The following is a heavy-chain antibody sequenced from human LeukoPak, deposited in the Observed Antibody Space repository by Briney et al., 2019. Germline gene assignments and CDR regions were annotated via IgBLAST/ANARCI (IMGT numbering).Heavy chain of an antibody. Sequence: AASVTVSCTASGYTFTSYYMHWVRQAPGQGLEWMGIINPSGGSTSYAQKFQGRVTMTRDTSTSTVYMELSSLRSDDTAVYYCARSGPSWGTIFGVVISDVYGMDVWGQGTTVTVSS. V-gene: IGHV1-46*01. CDR1: GYTFTSYY. D-gene: IGHD3-3*01. J-gene: IGHJ6*02. CDR3: ARSGPSWGTIFGVVISDVYGMDV. CDR2: INPSGGST.